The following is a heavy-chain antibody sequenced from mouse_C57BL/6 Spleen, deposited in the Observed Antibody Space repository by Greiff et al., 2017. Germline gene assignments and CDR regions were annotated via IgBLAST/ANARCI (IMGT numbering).Heavy chain of an antibody. Sequence: EVHLVESGGGLVQPGGSLKLSCAASGFTFSDYYMYWVRQTPETRLEWVAYISNGGGSTYYPDAVKGRFTISRDNAKTTLDLQMSRLKSEDTAMYYCARRGGVYGSSWGYFDVWGTGTTVTVSS. CDR2: ISNGGGST. V-gene: IGHV5-12*01. CDR3: ARRGGVYGSSWGYFDV. D-gene: IGHD1-1*01. CDR1: GFTFSDYY. J-gene: IGHJ1*03.